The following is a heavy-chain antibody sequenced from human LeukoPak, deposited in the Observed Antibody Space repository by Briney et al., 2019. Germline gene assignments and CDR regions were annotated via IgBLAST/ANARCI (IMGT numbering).Heavy chain of an antibody. Sequence: SETLSLTCTVSGGSISGYCWSWIRQPPGKGLEWIGYIYYSGSTNYNPSLKSRVTISVDTSKNQFSLKLSSVTAADTAVYYCARHAVAGYDYWGQGTLVTVSS. CDR2: IYYSGST. CDR1: GGSISGYC. CDR3: ARHAVAGYDY. V-gene: IGHV4-59*08. J-gene: IGHJ4*02. D-gene: IGHD6-19*01.